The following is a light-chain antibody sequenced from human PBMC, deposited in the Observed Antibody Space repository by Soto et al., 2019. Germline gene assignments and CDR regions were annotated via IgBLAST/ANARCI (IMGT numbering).Light chain of an antibody. Sequence: EFELTQVPATLTLSPGERPTLTCRASQSVTTKLAWYQQKPGQAPRLVISDASTRATGIPARFSGSGSGTEFTLSISSLQSEDFAVYYCEQYHKWPRTFGQGTQVDIK. CDR2: DAS. CDR3: EQYHKWPRT. V-gene: IGKV3-15*01. J-gene: IGKJ1*01. CDR1: QSVTTK.